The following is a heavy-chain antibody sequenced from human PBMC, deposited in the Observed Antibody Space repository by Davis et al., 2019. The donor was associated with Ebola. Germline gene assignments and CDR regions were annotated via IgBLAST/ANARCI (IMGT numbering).Heavy chain of an antibody. J-gene: IGHJ4*02. CDR2: INHSGST. D-gene: IGHD3-16*01. Sequence: PSETLSLTCTVSGGSISSYYWSWIRQPAGKGLEWIGEINHSGSTNYNPSLKSRVTISVDTSKNQFSLKLSSVTAADTAVYYCARHGGQSIFRGGFDYWGQGTLVTVSS. V-gene: IGHV4-59*08. CDR3: ARHGGQSIFRGGFDY. CDR1: GGSISSYY.